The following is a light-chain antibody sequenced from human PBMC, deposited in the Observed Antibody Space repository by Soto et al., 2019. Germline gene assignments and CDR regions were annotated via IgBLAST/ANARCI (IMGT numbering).Light chain of an antibody. CDR1: SSNIGSHN. V-gene: IGLV1-47*01. J-gene: IGLJ3*02. CDR3: AAWDGSLSGRV. Sequence: QSVLTQPSSASGTPGQRVTISCSGSSSNIGSHNVYWYQQLPGTAPKLLFYGNTQGPSGVPDRFSASKSGTSASLAVSGLRSEYEADSFCAAWDGSLSGRVFGGGTKLTVL. CDR2: GNT.